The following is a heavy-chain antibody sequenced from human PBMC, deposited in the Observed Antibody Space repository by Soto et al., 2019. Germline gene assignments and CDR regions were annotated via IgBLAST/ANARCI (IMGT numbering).Heavy chain of an antibody. V-gene: IGHV1-2*04. CDR2: INANSGGT. D-gene: IGHD3-16*01. Sequence: QVRLVQSGPEVRKPGASVKISCEASGYSFTGHYRHWVRQAPGHGLEWMGWINANSGGTNYAQKFQDWISITRDKALSTVYMDLSSLRSEDTAMYYCAKSDGAEENDAFDIWGQGTMISVS. CDR3: AKSDGAEENDAFDI. CDR1: GYSFTGHY. J-gene: IGHJ3*02.